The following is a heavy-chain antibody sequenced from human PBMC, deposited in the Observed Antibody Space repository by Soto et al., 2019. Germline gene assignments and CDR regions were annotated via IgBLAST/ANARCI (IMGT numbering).Heavy chain of an antibody. D-gene: IGHD2-15*01. CDR2: ISSSSSYI. CDR3: ARDGPYCSGGSCYPYYFDY. V-gene: IGHV3-21*01. Sequence: GGSLRLSCAASGFTFSIYSMNWVRQAPGKGLEWVSSISSSSSYIYYADSVKGRFTISRDNAKNSLYLQMNSLRAEDTAVYYCARDGPYCSGGSCYPYYFDYWGQGALVTVSS. J-gene: IGHJ4*02. CDR1: GFTFSIYS.